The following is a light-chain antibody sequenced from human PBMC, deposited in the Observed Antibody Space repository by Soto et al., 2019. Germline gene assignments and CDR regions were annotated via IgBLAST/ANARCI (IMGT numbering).Light chain of an antibody. V-gene: IGKV3-11*01. CDR2: DAS. CDR3: QRRTHWPVT. CDR1: QSVSSY. Sequence: EIVLTQSPGTLSLSPGERATLSCRASQSVSSYLAWYQQKPGQAPRLLIYDASTRATGISARFSGSGSGTDFTLTISSLEPEDFAIYYCQRRTHWPVTFGQGTKVDIK. J-gene: IGKJ1*01.